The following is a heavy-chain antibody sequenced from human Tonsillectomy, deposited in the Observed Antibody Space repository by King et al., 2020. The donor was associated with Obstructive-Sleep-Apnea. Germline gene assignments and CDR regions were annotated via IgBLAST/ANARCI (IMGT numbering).Heavy chain of an antibody. CDR2: INYSGST. CDR1: GGSFSSHY. D-gene: IGHD6-19*01. V-gene: IGHV4-59*08. J-gene: IGHJ3*01. Sequence: QLQESGPGLVKPSETLSLTCAVSGGSFSSHYWSWIRQPPGKGLEWIGYINYSGSTNYNPSLKIRGTISLDKSKNQFSLRLRSVTAADTAVYYCARLRSVAGTRTPSFDVWGQGPLVTVSS. CDR3: ARLRSVAGTRTPSFDV.